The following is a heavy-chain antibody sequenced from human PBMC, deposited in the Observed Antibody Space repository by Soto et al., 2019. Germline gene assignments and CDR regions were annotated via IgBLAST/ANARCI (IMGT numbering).Heavy chain of an antibody. Sequence: SGPTLVNPTETLTLTCTVSGFSLSNARMGVSWIRQPPGKALEWLAHIFSNDEKSYSTSLKSRLTISKDTSKSQVVLTMTNMDPVDTATYYCARNLGYSMVRGAMAYFDYWGQGTLVTVSS. CDR1: GFSLSNARMG. D-gene: IGHD3-10*01. CDR2: IFSNDEK. J-gene: IGHJ4*02. V-gene: IGHV2-26*01. CDR3: ARNLGYSMVRGAMAYFDY.